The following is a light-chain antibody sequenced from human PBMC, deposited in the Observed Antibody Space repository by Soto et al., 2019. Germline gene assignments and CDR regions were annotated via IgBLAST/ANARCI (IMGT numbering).Light chain of an antibody. V-gene: IGKV4-1*01. Sequence: FVMTQSPDSLAVSLGERAAINCKSSQTVLFTSDNKNYLAWYQHKPGQPPKLLISWASTRESGVPDRFSGSGSGTDFTLTISNLQAEDVAVYYCQQYYITPLTFGGGTRVEIK. CDR1: QTVLFTSDNKNY. J-gene: IGKJ4*01. CDR3: QQYYITPLT. CDR2: WAS.